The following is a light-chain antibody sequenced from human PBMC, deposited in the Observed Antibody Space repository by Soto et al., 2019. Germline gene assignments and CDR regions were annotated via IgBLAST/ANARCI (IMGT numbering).Light chain of an antibody. Sequence: ALTQPRSVSGSPGQSVTISCIGTNINVGGYNYVSWYQQHPGKAPKIMIYDVNKRPSGVPDRFSGSKSGNTASLTISGLQVEDEADYYCCSYAVSYSVAVGGGTKLTVL. CDR2: DVN. CDR3: CSYAVSYSVA. J-gene: IGLJ2*01. V-gene: IGLV2-11*01. CDR1: NINVGGYNY.